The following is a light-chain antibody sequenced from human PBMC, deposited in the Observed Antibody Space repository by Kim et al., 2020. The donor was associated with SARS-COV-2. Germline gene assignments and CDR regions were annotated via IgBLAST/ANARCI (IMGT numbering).Light chain of an antibody. CDR2: DAS. CDR3: QQYGVSPYA. Sequence: EIVLTQSPGTLSLSPGERATLSCRASQSVVSNFLAWYQQKPGQAPRLLIYDASSRPAGIPDRFSGSGSGTDFTLTIVRLEPEDFAVYYCQQYGVSPYAFGQGTNLEI. J-gene: IGKJ2*01. CDR1: QSVVSNF. V-gene: IGKV3-20*01.